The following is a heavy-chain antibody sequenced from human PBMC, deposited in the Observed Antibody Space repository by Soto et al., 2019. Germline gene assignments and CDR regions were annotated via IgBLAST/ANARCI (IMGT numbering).Heavy chain of an antibody. V-gene: IGHV4-31*03. CDR2: VYFSGNT. CDR3: ARLGYDSSGYPIWFDP. D-gene: IGHD3-22*01. CDR1: GGSISSSSYS. J-gene: IGHJ5*02. Sequence: SETLSLTCTVSGGSISSSSYSWSWIRQHPGKGLEWIGYVYFSGNTDYNPSLESRVTISVDTSKKQFSLRLTSVTVADTAVYYCARLGYDSSGYPIWFDPWGQGTLVTVSS.